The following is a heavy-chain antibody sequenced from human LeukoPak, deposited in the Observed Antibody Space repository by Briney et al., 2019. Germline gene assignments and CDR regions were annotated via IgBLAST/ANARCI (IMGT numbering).Heavy chain of an antibody. D-gene: IGHD6-19*01. V-gene: IGHV1-8*03. CDR2: MNPTTGTT. CDR3: ARGLPFPSVETGWFDP. J-gene: IGHJ5*02. Sequence: ASVKVSCKASGYTFTSYDINWLRQATGQGLEWMGWMNPTTGTTGAAPTSQGRVTITRNTPIRTAYMALRSLRSEAPAVYYCARGLPFPSVETGWFDPWGQGTLVTVSS. CDR1: GYTFTSYD.